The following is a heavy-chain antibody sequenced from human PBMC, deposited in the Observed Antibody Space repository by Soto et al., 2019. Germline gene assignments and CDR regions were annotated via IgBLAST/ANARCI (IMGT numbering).Heavy chain of an antibody. D-gene: IGHD2-15*01. CDR2: IYPGDSDT. CDR1: GYSFTSYW. V-gene: IGHV5-51*01. J-gene: IGHJ6*03. Sequence: GESLKISCKGSGYSFTSYWIGWVRQMPGKGLEWMGIIYPGDSDTRYSPSFQGQVTISADKSISTAYLQWSSLKASDTAMYYCARHGSPPRGYYYYYMDVWGKGTTVTVSS. CDR3: ARHGSPPRGYYYYYMDV.